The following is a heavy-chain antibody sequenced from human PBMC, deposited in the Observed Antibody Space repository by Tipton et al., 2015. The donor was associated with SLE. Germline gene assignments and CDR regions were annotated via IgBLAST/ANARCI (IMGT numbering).Heavy chain of an antibody. D-gene: IGHD1-1*01. CDR1: GYNFAAYW. V-gene: IGHV5-51*01. CDR2: VYPDDSET. CDR3: ARRMVERYVSRNYYGMDV. J-gene: IGHJ6*02. Sequence: QLVQSGAEVKRPGESLKISCKASGYNFAAYWIGWVRLVPGRGLEWMGVVYPDDSETRFSPSFQGRVTISADKSLNTVYLQWSSLEAADTAIYYCARRMVERYVSRNYYGMDVWGQGTTVIVSS.